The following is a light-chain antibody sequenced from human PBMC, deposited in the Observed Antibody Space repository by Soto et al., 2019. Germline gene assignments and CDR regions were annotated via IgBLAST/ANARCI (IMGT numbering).Light chain of an antibody. CDR1: QSTSNY. Sequence: DIQMPQSPSSLSASVGDRVTISCRASQSTSNYVSWYKQKPGTAPKLLIRDASTIQSGVPSRFSSSRSGTDFTLTISSLQIEDVSTYFCQQTDSTPQTFGQGTNVEI. J-gene: IGKJ1*01. CDR3: QQTDSTPQT. V-gene: IGKV1-39*01. CDR2: DAS.